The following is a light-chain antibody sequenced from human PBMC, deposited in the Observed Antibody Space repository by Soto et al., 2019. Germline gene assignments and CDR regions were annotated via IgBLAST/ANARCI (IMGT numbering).Light chain of an antibody. CDR2: DAS. Sequence: DIQMTQSPSTLSASVGDRVTITCRASQSISSWLAWYQQKPGKAPKLLIYDASSLESGVPSSFSGSGSGTESTLTISSLQPDDFSTYYCQQYNSYSWTFGQGTKVEIK. J-gene: IGKJ1*01. V-gene: IGKV1-5*01. CDR3: QQYNSYSWT. CDR1: QSISSW.